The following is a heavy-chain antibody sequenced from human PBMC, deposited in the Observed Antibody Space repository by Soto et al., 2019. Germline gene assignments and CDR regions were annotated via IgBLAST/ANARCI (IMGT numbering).Heavy chain of an antibody. Sequence: ASVKFSCTSSGYTFTAYYIHWVRQAPGQGLEWMGWINPNSGGTNYAQKFQGWITMTRDTSISTAYMELSRLRSDDTAVYYCTLSDCVGDCFSGGHWGQGTLVTV. J-gene: IGHJ4*02. CDR1: GYTFTAYY. CDR3: TLSDCVGDCFSGGH. D-gene: IGHD2-21*02. V-gene: IGHV1-2*04. CDR2: INPNSGGT.